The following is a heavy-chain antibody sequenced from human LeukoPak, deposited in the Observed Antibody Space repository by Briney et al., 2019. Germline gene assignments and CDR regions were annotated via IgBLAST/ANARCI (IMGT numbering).Heavy chain of an antibody. CDR2: ISYDGSNK. D-gene: IGHD2-15*01. CDR1: GFTFSSYG. CDR3: ARQSRLGYCSGGGCYSQPFDP. Sequence: GGSLRLSCAASGFTFSSYGMHWVRQAPGKGLEWVAVISYDGSNKYYADSVKGRFTISSDNAKNSLYLQMNSLRAEDTAVYYCARQSRLGYCSGGGCYSQPFDPWGQGTLVTVSS. V-gene: IGHV3-30*03. J-gene: IGHJ5*02.